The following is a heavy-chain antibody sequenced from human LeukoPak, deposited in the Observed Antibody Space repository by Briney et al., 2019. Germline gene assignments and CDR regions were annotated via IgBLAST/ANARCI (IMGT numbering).Heavy chain of an antibody. CDR2: VYNSGDT. CDR1: SGSISSDY. CDR3: ARLKLGAYFDL. J-gene: IGHJ2*01. V-gene: IGHV4-59*08. Sequence: PSETLSLTCTVSSGSISSDYWSWIRQSPGKGLEWVGYVYNSGDTGKNPSLKSRVTILLDTSKNQCSLKLTSVSAADTAVYYCARLKLGAYFDLWGRGTLVTVSS. D-gene: IGHD3-16*01.